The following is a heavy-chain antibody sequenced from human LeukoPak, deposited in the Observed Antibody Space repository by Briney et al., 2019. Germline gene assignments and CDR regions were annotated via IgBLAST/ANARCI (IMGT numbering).Heavy chain of an antibody. V-gene: IGHV3-33*06. Sequence: PGGSLRLSCAASGFTFSSYGMHWVRQAPGKGLEWVAVIWYDGSNKYYADSVKGRLTISRDNSKNTLYLQMNSLRAEDTAVYYCAKDLRIAAAGTDAFDIWGQGTMVTVSS. CDR2: IWYDGSNK. CDR3: AKDLRIAAAGTDAFDI. D-gene: IGHD6-13*01. J-gene: IGHJ3*02. CDR1: GFTFSSYG.